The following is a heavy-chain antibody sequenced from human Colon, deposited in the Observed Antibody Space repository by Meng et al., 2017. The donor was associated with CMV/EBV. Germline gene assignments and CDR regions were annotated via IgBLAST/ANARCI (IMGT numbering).Heavy chain of an antibody. CDR1: GFDFNTRA. D-gene: IGHD5-24*01. J-gene: IGHJ6*02. V-gene: IGHV3-30*04. Sequence: GGSLRLSCAASGFDFNTRAMHWVRQAPGKGLEWVAMISYDGSEKIYADFVKGRFTVSRENFKNTLYLQMNSLRSEDTAMFYCARGADDHNNYYYGVDVWGPGTTVTVSS. CDR2: ISYDGSEK. CDR3: ARGADDHNNYYYGVDV.